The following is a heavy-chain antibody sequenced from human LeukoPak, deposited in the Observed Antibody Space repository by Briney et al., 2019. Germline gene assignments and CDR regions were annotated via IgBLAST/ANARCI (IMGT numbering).Heavy chain of an antibody. Sequence: GFLKLFCAALGIPLCGAAMGWVRPGSGEGLGWVSSISGSGGSTYYADSVKGRFTISRDNSKNTQYLQMNSLRAEDTAVYYCAKVEYSSNIPQHWGQGTLVTVSS. V-gene: IGHV3-23*01. CDR2: ISGSGGST. CDR1: GIPLCGAA. CDR3: AKVEYSSNIPQH. J-gene: IGHJ1*01. D-gene: IGHD6-6*01.